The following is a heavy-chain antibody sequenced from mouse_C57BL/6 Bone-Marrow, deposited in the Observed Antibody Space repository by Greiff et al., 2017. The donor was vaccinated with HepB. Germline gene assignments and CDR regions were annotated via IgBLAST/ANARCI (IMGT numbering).Heavy chain of an antibody. V-gene: IGHV2-6*01. CDR3: ATAYYSNTWFAY. J-gene: IGHJ3*01. CDR2: IWGVGST. CDR1: GFSLTSYG. Sequence: VQLMESGPGLVAPSQSLSITCTVSGFSLTSYGVDWVRQSPGKGLEWLGVIWGVGSTNYNSALKSRLSISKDNSKSQVFLKMNSLQTDDTAMYYCATAYYSNTWFAYWGQGTLVTVSA. D-gene: IGHD2-5*01.